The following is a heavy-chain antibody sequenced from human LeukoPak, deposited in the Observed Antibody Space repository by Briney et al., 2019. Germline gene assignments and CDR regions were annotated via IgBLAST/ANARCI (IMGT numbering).Heavy chain of an antibody. CDR3: ARDGLSYTNPNNWFDP. J-gene: IGHJ5*02. CDR2: IFYSGDT. Sequence: SETLSLTCTVSGGSISSSSYYWGWIRQPPGKGLEWIGSIFYSGDTYYNASLKSRVTISVDTSKKHFSLKLTSVTSADTAVYYCARDGLSYTNPNNWFDPWGQGTLVTVSS. D-gene: IGHD2-2*02. CDR1: GGSISSSSYY. V-gene: IGHV4-39*02.